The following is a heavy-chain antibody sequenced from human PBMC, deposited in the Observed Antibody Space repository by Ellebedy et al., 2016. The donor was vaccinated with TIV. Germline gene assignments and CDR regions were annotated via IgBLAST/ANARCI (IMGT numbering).Heavy chain of an antibody. CDR3: ASKLSWFDP. D-gene: IGHD3-10*01. CDR1: GGSFSGYY. Sequence: MPGGSLRLSCAVYGGSFSGYYWSWIRQPPGKGLEWIGEINNSGTTNYNPSLKSRVTISVDTSKNQFSLKLSSVTAADTAVYYCASKLSWFDPWGQGTLVTVSS. CDR2: INNSGTT. V-gene: IGHV4-34*01. J-gene: IGHJ5*02.